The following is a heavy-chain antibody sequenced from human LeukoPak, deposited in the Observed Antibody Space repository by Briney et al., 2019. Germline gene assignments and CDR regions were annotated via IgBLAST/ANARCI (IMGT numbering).Heavy chain of an antibody. V-gene: IGHV4-34*01. CDR2: INHSGST. CDR3: ARQRQWLVLGGKWFDP. D-gene: IGHD6-19*01. CDR1: GESFSGYY. Sequence: SETLSLTCAVYGESFSGYYWSWIRQPPGKGMEWIGEINHSGSTNYNPSLKSRVTISVDTSKNQFSLKLSSVTAADTAVYYCARQRQWLVLGGKWFDPWGQGTLVTVSS. J-gene: IGHJ5*02.